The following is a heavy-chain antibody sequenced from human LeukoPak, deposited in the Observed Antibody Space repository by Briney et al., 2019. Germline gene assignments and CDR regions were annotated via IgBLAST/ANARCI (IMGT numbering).Heavy chain of an antibody. J-gene: IGHJ6*02. CDR1: GYTFTSYD. D-gene: IGHD3-3*01. V-gene: IGHV1-8*03. CDR3: ARAREWLVGMDV. Sequence: ASVKVSCTASGYTFTSYDINWVRQATGQGLEWMGWMNPNSGNTGYAQKFQGRVTITRNTSISTAYMELSSLRSEDTAVYYCARAREWLVGMDVWGQGTTVTVSS. CDR2: MNPNSGNT.